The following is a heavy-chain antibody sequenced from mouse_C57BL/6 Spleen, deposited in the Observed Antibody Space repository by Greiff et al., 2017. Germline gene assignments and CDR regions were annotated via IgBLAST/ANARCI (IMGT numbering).Heavy chain of an antibody. V-gene: IGHV5-17*01. J-gene: IGHJ3*01. CDR2: ISSGSSTI. CDR1: GFTFSDYG. Sequence: EVQLVASGGGLVKPGGSLKLSCAASGFTFSDYGMHWVRQAPEKGLEWVAYISSGSSTIYYADTVKGRFTISRDNAKNTLFLQMTSLRSEDTAMYYCARPSNYAWFAYWGQGTLVTVSA. CDR3: ARPSNYAWFAY. D-gene: IGHD2-5*01.